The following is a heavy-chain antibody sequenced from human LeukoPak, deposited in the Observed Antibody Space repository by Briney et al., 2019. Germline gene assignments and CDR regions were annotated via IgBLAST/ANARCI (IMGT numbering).Heavy chain of an antibody. Sequence: SETLSLTCAVYGGSFSGYYLSWIRQPPGKGLEWIGEINHSGSTNYNPSLKSRVTISVDTSKNQFSLKLSSVTAADTAVYYCAALVVTATRDYSGQGTLVTVSS. CDR1: GGSFSGYY. J-gene: IGHJ4*02. CDR3: AALVVTATRDY. D-gene: IGHD2-21*02. V-gene: IGHV4-34*01. CDR2: INHSGST.